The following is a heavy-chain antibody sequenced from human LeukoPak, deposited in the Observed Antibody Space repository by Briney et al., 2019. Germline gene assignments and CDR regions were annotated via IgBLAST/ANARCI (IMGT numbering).Heavy chain of an antibody. CDR2: IYHSGST. Sequence: SETLSLTCTVSGGSISNYYWSCIRQPPGKGLEYIGFIYHSGSTNYNPSLKSRVTMSVDKSKNQCSLRLSSVTAADTAVYFCARSTQASSTSFDYWGQGTLVTVSS. V-gene: IGHV4-59*01. CDR1: GGSISNYY. J-gene: IGHJ4*02. D-gene: IGHD6-6*01. CDR3: ARSTQASSTSFDY.